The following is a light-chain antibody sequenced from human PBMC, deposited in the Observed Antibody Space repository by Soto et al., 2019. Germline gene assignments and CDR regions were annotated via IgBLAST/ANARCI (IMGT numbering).Light chain of an antibody. CDR1: SGSIADNY. Sequence: NFMLTQPHSVSESPGKTVTISYTRSSGSIADNYVQWYQRRPGSAPTTVIFEDNQRASGVSDRFSASIDTSSNSASLTISDLHTGGGADSSCQSYHATTVVFGGGTQLPAL. CDR2: EDN. V-gene: IGLV6-57*03. CDR3: QSYHATTVV. J-gene: IGLJ7*02.